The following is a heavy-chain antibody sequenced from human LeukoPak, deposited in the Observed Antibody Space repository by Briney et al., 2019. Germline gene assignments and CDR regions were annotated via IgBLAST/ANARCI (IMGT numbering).Heavy chain of an antibody. J-gene: IGHJ5*02. CDR2: VYYTGST. CDR1: GGSISTDY. V-gene: IGHV4-59*08. D-gene: IGHD1-1*01. CDR3: ARHLGYTNNWFDP. Sequence: SETLSLTCTVSGGSISTDYWSWIRQPPGKGLEWIGHVYYTGSTNYNPSLKSRVTISVDTSKNQFSLKLSSVTAADTAVYYCARHLGYTNNWFDPWGQGTLVTVSS.